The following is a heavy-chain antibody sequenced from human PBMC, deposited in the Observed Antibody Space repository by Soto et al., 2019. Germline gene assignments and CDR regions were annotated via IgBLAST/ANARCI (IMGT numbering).Heavy chain of an antibody. CDR2: ISPYNGNT. V-gene: IGHV1-18*01. CDR3: TRGWFGEVVYYLDF. D-gene: IGHD3-10*01. Sequence: QVQLVQSGAEGKKPGASVKVSCRTSGYTFTTYGISWVRQATGQGLEWKGWISPYNGNTKYAQKLQGRVTMTADTSTSTADMDLRSLTADEAAVYYCTRGWFGEVVYYLDFWGHGTLVTVSS. CDR1: GYTFTTYG. J-gene: IGHJ4*01.